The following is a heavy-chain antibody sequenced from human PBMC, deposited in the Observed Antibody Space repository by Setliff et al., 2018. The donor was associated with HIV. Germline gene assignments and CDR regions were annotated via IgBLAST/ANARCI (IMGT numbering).Heavy chain of an antibody. D-gene: IGHD6-25*01. CDR1: GFTFSDAW. CDR3: VRAAAGLDI. Sequence: GGSLRLSCAGSGFTFSDAWITWVRQAPGKGLEWLGRIKSKIDGETTDYAAPVKGRFTISRDDSKNTVYLHMNSLKTEDTAAYYCVRAAAGLDIWSQGILVTVSS. J-gene: IGHJ4*02. V-gene: IGHV3-15*01. CDR2: IKSKIDGETT.